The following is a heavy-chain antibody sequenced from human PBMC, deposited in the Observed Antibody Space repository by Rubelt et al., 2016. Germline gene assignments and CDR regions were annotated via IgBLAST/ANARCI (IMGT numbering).Heavy chain of an antibody. CDR1: GGSISSYY. Sequence: QVQLQESGPGLVKPSETLSLTCTVSGGSISSYYWSWIRQPPGKGLEWIGEINHSGSTNYNPSLKSGVTRSVDTSKNQFSLKLSSVTAADTAVYYCARHSKGVGAARHDAFDIWGQGTMVTVSS. D-gene: IGHD6-6*01. V-gene: IGHV4-59*08. J-gene: IGHJ3*02. CDR3: ARHSKGVGAARHDAFDI. CDR2: INHSGST.